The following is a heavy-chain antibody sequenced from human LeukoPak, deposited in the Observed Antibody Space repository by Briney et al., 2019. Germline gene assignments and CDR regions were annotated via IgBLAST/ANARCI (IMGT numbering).Heavy chain of an antibody. CDR2: IEEYGSQI. CDR1: GFTFSSYW. CDR3: ARDLGVGSGGSCYLCYYGMDV. D-gene: IGHD2-15*01. V-gene: IGHV3-7*01. J-gene: IGHJ6*02. Sequence: GGSLRLSCAGSGFTFSSYWMTWVRRAPGKGLEWVANIEEYGSQIYYVDSVKGRFTISRDNAKNSVYLQMNSLRAEDTAVYYCARDLGVGSGGSCYLCYYGMDVWGQGTTVTVSS.